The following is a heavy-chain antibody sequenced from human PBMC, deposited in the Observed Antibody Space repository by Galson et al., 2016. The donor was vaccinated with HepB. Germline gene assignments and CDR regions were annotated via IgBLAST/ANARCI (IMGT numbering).Heavy chain of an antibody. CDR3: ARRYGDYSYG. CDR1: GFVVSSTY. D-gene: IGHD4-17*01. J-gene: IGHJ1*01. V-gene: IGHV3-53*01. CDR2: LYRDGFT. Sequence: SLRLSCAASGFVVSSTYMAWVRQAPGRGLECVSLLYRDGFTYYADSVKGRFTISRDNSKNTLYLQMNSLRAEDTAVYYCARRYGDYSYGWGQGTLVTVSS.